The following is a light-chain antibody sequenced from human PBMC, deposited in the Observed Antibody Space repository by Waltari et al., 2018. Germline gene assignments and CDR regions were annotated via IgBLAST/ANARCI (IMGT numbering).Light chain of an antibody. CDR1: YDIGNF. CDR3: QQSRDAPHT. V-gene: IGKV1-39*01. Sequence: DIQMTQSPSSLSASVGDRVTITCRATYDIGNFLNWYQHKSGKAPNLLIYDASTLQDGVPSRFSDSGSGTDFTLTISSLQPEDFGSYYCQQSRDAPHTFGQGTKVEIK. J-gene: IGKJ2*01. CDR2: DAS.